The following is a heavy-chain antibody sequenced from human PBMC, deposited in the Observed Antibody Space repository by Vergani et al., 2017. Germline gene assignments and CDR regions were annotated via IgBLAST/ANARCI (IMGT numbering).Heavy chain of an antibody. CDR1: GFTFSSYS. Sequence: EVQLVESGGGLVQPGGSLRLSCAASGFTFSSYSMNWVRQAPGKGLEWVSYISSSSSTIYYADSVKGRFTISRDNVKNSLYLQMNSLRAEDTAVYYCANSPRGGISSGWQGGVDYWGQGTLVTVSS. D-gene: IGHD6-19*01. CDR2: ISSSSSTI. J-gene: IGHJ4*02. CDR3: ANSPRGGISSGWQGGVDY. V-gene: IGHV3-48*01.